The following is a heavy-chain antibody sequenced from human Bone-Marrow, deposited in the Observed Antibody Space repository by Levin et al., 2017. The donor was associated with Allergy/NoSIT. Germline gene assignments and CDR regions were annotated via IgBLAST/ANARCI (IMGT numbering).Heavy chain of an antibody. CDR3: ARQTAGTNFDY. CDR1: GFTFHDYY. V-gene: IGHV3-11*01. CDR2: ISSSGSSI. D-gene: IGHD6-19*01. J-gene: IGHJ4*02. Sequence: GGSLRLSCAGSGFTFHDYYMSWIRQAPGKGLEWVSHISSSGSSIYYADSVKGRFTISRDNAKNSLYLQMNSLRAEDTAVYYCARQTAGTNFDYWGQGTLVTVSS.